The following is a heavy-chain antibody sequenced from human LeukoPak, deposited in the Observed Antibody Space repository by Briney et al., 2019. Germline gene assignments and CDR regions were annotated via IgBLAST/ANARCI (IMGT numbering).Heavy chain of an antibody. CDR1: GYTFTSYY. CDR3: ARDRIVGGLGGNWFDP. D-gene: IGHD1-26*01. V-gene: IGHV1-46*01. Sequence: ASVKVSCKASGYTFTSYYMHWVRQAPGRGLEWMGIINPSGGSTSYAQKFQGRVTMTRDTSTSTVYMELSSLRSEDTAVYYCARDRIVGGLGGNWFDPWGQGTLVTVSS. CDR2: INPSGGST. J-gene: IGHJ5*02.